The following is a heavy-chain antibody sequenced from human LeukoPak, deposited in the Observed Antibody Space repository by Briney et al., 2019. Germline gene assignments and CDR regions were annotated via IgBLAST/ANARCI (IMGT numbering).Heavy chain of an antibody. D-gene: IGHD3-3*01. CDR2: IYYSGST. CDR3: ARGRFLDAFDI. Sequence: PSETLSLTCTVSGVSISSYYWSWIRQPPGKGLEWIGYIYYSGSTKYKPSLKSRVTISVDTSKNQFSLKLSSVTAADTAVYYCARGRFLDAFDIWGQGTMVTVSS. V-gene: IGHV4-59*01. J-gene: IGHJ3*02. CDR1: GVSISSYY.